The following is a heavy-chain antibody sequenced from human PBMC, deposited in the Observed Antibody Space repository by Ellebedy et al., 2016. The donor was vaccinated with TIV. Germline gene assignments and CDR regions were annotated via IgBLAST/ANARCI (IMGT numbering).Heavy chain of an antibody. D-gene: IGHD1-26*01. J-gene: IGHJ4*02. CDR1: GFTFSSYS. Sequence: GGSLRLXXAASGFTFSSYSMNWVRQAPGKGLLWVARLSSDAKVAGYADFVKGRFTISRDNARNTLYLHLNSLRAEDTAVYYCARDSGSYPFDFWGQGTLVTVSS. V-gene: IGHV3-74*01. CDR2: LSSDAKVA. CDR3: ARDSGSYPFDF.